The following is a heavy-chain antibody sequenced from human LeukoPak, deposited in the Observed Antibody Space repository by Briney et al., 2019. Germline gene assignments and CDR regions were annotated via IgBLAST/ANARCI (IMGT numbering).Heavy chain of an antibody. CDR3: ARGSGYSSSWYIIDP. CDR2: ISAYNGNT. Sequence: GASVKVSCKASGYTFTSYGISWVRQASGQGLEWMGWISAYNGNTNYAQKLQGRVTMTTDTSTSTAYMELRSLRSDDTAVYYCARGSGYSSSWYIIDPWGQGTLVTVSS. CDR1: GYTFTSYG. J-gene: IGHJ5*02. V-gene: IGHV1-18*01. D-gene: IGHD6-13*01.